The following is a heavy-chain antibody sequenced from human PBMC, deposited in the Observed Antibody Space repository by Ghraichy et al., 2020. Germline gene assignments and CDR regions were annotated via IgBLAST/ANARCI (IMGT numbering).Heavy chain of an antibody. CDR3: ARRAYSGVSHWYFDL. CDR1: GGSFSGYY. Sequence: SETLSLTCAVYGGSFSGYYWSWIRQPPGKGLEWIGEINHSGSTNYNPSLKSRVTISVDTSKNQFSLKLSSVTAADTAVYYCARRAYSGVSHWYFDLWGRGTLVTVSS. J-gene: IGHJ2*01. V-gene: IGHV4-34*01. D-gene: IGHD2-8*02. CDR2: INHSGST.